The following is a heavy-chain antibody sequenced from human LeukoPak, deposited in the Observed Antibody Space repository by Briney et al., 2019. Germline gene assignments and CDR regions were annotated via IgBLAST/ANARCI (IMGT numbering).Heavy chain of an antibody. V-gene: IGHV1-2*04. J-gene: IGHJ6*02. D-gene: IGHD6-25*01. Sequence: ASVKVSCKASGYTFTSYDINWVRQAPGQGLEWMGWINPNSGGTNYAQKFQGWVTMTRDTSITTAYMELSSPRSDDTAIYYCARERQNGLDVWGQGTTVTVSS. CDR1: GYTFTSYD. CDR2: INPNSGGT. CDR3: ARERQNGLDV.